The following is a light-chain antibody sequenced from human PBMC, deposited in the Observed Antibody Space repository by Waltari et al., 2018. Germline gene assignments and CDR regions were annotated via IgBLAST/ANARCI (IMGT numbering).Light chain of an antibody. J-gene: IGLJ3*02. Sequence: SYELTQPPSVSVALGQTATIPCGGNNIGKKNVHWYQQKAGQAPVLVIYRDSNRPSGIPERFSGSNSRNAATLTISRVQADDAADYYCQVWDSSWVFGGG. V-gene: IGLV3-9*01. CDR1: NIGKKN. CDR2: RDS. CDR3: QVWDSSWV.